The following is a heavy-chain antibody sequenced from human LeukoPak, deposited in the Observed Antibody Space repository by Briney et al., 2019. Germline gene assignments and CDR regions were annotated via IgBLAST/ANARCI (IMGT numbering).Heavy chain of an antibody. D-gene: IGHD4-17*01. J-gene: IGHJ4*02. CDR3: ARLKRATVTTGGTFDY. CDR1: GGSFSGYY. Sequence: SETLSLTCAVYGGSFSGYYWSWIRQPPGKGLEWIGEINHSGSTNYNPSLKSRVTISVDTSKNQFSLKLSSVTAADTAVYYCARLKRATVTTGGTFDYWGQGTLVTVSS. V-gene: IGHV4-34*01. CDR2: INHSGST.